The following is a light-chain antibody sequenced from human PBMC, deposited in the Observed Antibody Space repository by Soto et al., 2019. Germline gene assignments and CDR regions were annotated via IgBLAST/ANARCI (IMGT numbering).Light chain of an antibody. Sequence: EIVMTQSPATLSVSPGERATLSCRASQSVSSNLAWYQQKPGQAPRLLIFGASTRATGIPARFSGSGSGTEFTLTISSLQSEDFAVYYCQLYNNWPRTFGKGTKVDIK. CDR3: QLYNNWPRT. CDR2: GAS. J-gene: IGKJ1*01. CDR1: QSVSSN. V-gene: IGKV3-15*01.